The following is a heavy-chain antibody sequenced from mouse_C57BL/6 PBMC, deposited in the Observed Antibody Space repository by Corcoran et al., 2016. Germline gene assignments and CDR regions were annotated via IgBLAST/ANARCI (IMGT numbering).Heavy chain of an antibody. D-gene: IGHD3-2*02. CDR1: GYTFTSYD. Sequence: QVQLQQAGPELVKPGASVKLSCKASGYTFTSYDINWVKQRPGQGLEWIGWIYPRDGSTKYNEKFKGKATLTVDTSSSTAYMELHSLTSEDSAVYFCARLTAAQAYYFDYWGQGTTLTVSS. V-gene: IGHV1-85*01. CDR3: ARLTAAQAYYFDY. J-gene: IGHJ2*01. CDR2: IYPRDGST.